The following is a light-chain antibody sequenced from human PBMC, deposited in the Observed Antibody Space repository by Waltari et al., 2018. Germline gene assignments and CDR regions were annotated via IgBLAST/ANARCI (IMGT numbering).Light chain of an antibody. CDR3: MLGARRWI. V-gene: IGKV2-30*01. J-gene: IGKJ4*01. CDR1: ETLLITDGNTF. Sequence: DVVLTQSPVSPSVTLRQPASISCSCSETLLITDGNTFLNWFHQRPGQSPRRLIYLVTQRDCGVPDSVSGSGSGSGFTRKIGGMYAEGVEVYYCMLGARRWIFGPAAKVEI. CDR2: LVT.